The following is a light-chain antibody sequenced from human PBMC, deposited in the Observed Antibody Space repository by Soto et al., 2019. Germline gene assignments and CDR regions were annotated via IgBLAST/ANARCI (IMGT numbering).Light chain of an antibody. V-gene: IGKV3-11*01. CDR3: HQRSNWPPFT. Sequence: EIVMTQSPATLSLSPWERATLSCRASQSVGKYLVWYQQKPGQAPRLLIYDASNRATGIPARFSGSGSGTDFTLTISSLEPEDFAIYYCHQRSNWPPFTFGGGTKV. CDR1: QSVGKY. J-gene: IGKJ4*01. CDR2: DAS.